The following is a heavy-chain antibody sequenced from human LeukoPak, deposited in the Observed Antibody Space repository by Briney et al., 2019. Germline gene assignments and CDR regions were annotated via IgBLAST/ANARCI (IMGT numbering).Heavy chain of an antibody. CDR3: ARSPGRWGYGRYFDL. Sequence: SETLSLTCTVSGGPISSDSYYWDWIRQPPGKRLEGIGTIYNSGNTYYGPSLKSRATISLATSKSQFSLKLSSVTAAATAVYSCARSPGRWGYGRYFDLWGRGTLVSVSS. CDR1: GGPISSDSYY. CDR2: IYNSGNT. V-gene: IGHV4-39*01. D-gene: IGHD3-16*01. J-gene: IGHJ2*01.